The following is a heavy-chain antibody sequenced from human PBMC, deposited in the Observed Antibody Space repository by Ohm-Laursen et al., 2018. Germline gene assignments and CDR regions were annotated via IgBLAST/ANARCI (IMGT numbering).Heavy chain of an antibody. CDR2: ISASNGNT. J-gene: IGHJ5*02. D-gene: IGHD3-22*01. CDR1: GYTFTSYG. V-gene: IGHV1-18*01. Sequence: GSSVNVSCKASGYTFTSYGISWVRQSPGQGLEWMGWISASNGNTNYAQKLQGRVTMTTDTSTSTAYMELRSLRSDDTAVYYCAGVYYYDSSGYYGESRFDPWGQGTLVTVSS. CDR3: AGVYYYDSSGYYGESRFDP.